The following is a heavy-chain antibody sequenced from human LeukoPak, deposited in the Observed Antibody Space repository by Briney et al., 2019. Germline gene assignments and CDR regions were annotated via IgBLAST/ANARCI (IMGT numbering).Heavy chain of an antibody. CDR3: ARDKSSSWYEHAFDI. J-gene: IGHJ3*02. Sequence: GGSLRLSCAASGFTFSSYEMNWVRQAPGKGLEWVSYISSSGSTIYYADSVKGRFTISRDNAKNSLYLQMNSLRAEDTAVYYCARDKSSSWYEHAFDIWGQATMATVSS. CDR1: GFTFSSYE. V-gene: IGHV3-48*03. CDR2: ISSSGSTI. D-gene: IGHD6-13*01.